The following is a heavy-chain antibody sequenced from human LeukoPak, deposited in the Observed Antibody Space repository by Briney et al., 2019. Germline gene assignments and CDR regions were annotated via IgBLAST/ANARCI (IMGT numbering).Heavy chain of an antibody. J-gene: IGHJ4*02. CDR1: GGSISSSSYY. V-gene: IGHV4-39*01. CDR3: ARGIFGVVINDY. D-gene: IGHD3-3*01. Sequence: SETLSLTCTVSGGSISSSSYYWGWIRQPPGKGLEWIGSIYYSGSTYYNPSLKSRVTISVDTSKNQCSLKLSSVTAADTAVYYCARGIFGVVINDYWGQGTLVTVSS. CDR2: IYYSGST.